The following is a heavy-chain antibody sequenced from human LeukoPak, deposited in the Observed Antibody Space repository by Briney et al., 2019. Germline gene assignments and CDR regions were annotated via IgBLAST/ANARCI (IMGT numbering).Heavy chain of an antibody. J-gene: IGHJ4*02. V-gene: IGHV3-30*03. Sequence: GGSLRLSCAASGFTFSSYWMSWVRQAPGQGLEWVAVMSYDAINKYYADSVKGRFTISRDNSKSTLYLQMNSLRTEDTAVYYCARDRASDCYGDCSFDYWGQGTLVTVSS. CDR3: ARDRASDCYGDCSFDY. D-gene: IGHD2-21*02. CDR1: GFTFSSYW. CDR2: MSYDAINK.